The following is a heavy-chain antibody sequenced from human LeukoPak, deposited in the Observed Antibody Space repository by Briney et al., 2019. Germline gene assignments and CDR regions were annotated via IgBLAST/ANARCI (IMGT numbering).Heavy chain of an antibody. CDR3: ATYNPSPEDSSSGALPFDAFDI. Sequence: GGSLRLSCAASGFTFSSYGMHWVRQAPGKGLEWVAVTSYDGSNKYYADSVKGRFTISRDNSKNTLYLQMNSLRAEDTAVYYCATYNPSPEDSSSGALPFDAFDIWGQGTMVTVSS. J-gene: IGHJ3*02. CDR2: TSYDGSNK. V-gene: IGHV3-30*03. D-gene: IGHD6-6*01. CDR1: GFTFSSYG.